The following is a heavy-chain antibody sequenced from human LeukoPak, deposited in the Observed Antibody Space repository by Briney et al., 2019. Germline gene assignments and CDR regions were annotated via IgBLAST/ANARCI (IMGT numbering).Heavy chain of an antibody. J-gene: IGHJ4*02. V-gene: IGHV3-11*04. CDR2: ISSSGSTI. CDR1: GFTFSDYY. CDR3: ARRGYYDILTGYYPEPLYCFDY. Sequence: GGSLRLSCAASGFTFSDYYMSWIRQAPGKGLEWVSYISSSGSTIYYADSVKGRFTISRDNAKNSLYLQMNSLRAEDTAVYYCARRGYYDILTGYYPEPLYCFDYWGQGTLVTVSS. D-gene: IGHD3-9*01.